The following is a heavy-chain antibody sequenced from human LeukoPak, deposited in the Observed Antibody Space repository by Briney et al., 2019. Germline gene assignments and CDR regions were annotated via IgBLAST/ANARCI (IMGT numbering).Heavy chain of an antibody. CDR3: ARAAALIRDAFDI. Sequence: AGGSLRLSCAASGFTFSSYSMNWVRQAPGKGLEWVSSISSSSSYIYYADSVKGRFTISRDNAKNSLYLQMNSLRAEDTAVYYCARAAALIRDAFDIWGQGEMPSVSS. CDR2: ISSSSSYI. J-gene: IGHJ3*02. CDR1: GFTFSSYS. V-gene: IGHV3-21*01. D-gene: IGHD2-15*01.